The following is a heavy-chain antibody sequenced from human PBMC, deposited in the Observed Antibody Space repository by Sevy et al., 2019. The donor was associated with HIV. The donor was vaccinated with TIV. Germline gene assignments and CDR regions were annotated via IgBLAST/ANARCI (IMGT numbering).Heavy chain of an antibody. D-gene: IGHD3-16*01. CDR1: GFTFSSYW. CDR2: IKQDGSEK. J-gene: IGHJ4*02. V-gene: IGHV3-7*03. Sequence: GGSLRLSCAASGFTFSSYWMSWVRQAPGKGLEWVANIKQDGSEKYYVDSVKGRFTISRDNAKNSLCLQMNSLRAEDTAVYYCAREDYDYIWGSLYYFDYWGQGTLVTVSS. CDR3: AREDYDYIWGSLYYFDY.